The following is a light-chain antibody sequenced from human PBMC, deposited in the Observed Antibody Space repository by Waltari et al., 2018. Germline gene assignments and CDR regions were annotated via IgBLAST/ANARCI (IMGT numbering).Light chain of an antibody. CDR3: SSYTSSGVV. CDR2: DVY. J-gene: IGLJ2*01. Sequence: QSALTQPASVSGSPGQAIIISCTGTGSDVGGYDYVSWYQQYPGKAPRLIIYDVYNWPSGVFTRFSGSKSDNTASLTISGLQAEDESVYYCSSYTSSGVVFGGGTKLTVL. CDR1: GSDVGGYDY. V-gene: IGLV2-14*01.